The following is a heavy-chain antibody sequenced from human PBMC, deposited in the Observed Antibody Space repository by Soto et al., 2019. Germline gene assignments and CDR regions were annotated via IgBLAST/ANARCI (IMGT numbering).Heavy chain of an antibody. D-gene: IGHD1-7*01. Sequence: QVQLQQWGAGLLKPSETLSLTCAVNGGSLSGYYWSWIRQSPGKGLEWSGEINHRGSSDYNPSLKSRGTISMDAYKNHVTLELTSVTAADTAVYYCARSDNRNCLYGVDVCGQGPAGSVPS. CDR3: ARSDNRNCLYGVDV. V-gene: IGHV4-34*01. CDR2: INHRGSS. J-gene: IGHJ6*02. CDR1: GGSLSGYY.